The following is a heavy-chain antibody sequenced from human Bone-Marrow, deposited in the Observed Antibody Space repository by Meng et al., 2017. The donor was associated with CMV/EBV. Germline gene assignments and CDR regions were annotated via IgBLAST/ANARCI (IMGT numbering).Heavy chain of an antibody. CDR3: ARFREESDYDFWSGYLTYYYYGMDV. D-gene: IGHD3-3*01. CDR2: IHHSGST. V-gene: IGHV4-34*01. CDR1: GGSFSDYY. Sequence: SETLSLTCAVYGGSFSDYYWTWVRHPPGMGLEWIGEIHHSGSTNYNPSLKSRVIISIDTSKNQFSLRLGSLTAADTAMYYCARFREESDYDFWSGYLTYYYYGMDVWGQGTTVTVSS. J-gene: IGHJ6*02.